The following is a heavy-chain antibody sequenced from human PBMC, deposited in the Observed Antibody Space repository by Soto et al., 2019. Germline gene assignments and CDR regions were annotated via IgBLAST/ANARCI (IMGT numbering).Heavy chain of an antibody. CDR1: DGCIRSISYY. CDR3: DRANIAFYTWFDP. V-gene: IGHV4-39*01. CDR2: IYYSGST. D-gene: IGHD4-4*01. J-gene: IGHJ5*02. Sequence: TKTQIGTSTVHDGCIRSISYYWGLIRQPPGKGLEWIGSIYYSGSTYYNPSLKSRVTISVDTSKNQFSLKLSSVTAADTAVYYSDRANIAFYTWFDPCGLPILVT.